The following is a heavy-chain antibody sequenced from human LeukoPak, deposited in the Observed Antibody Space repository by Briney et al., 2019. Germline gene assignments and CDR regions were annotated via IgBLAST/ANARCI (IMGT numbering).Heavy chain of an antibody. D-gene: IGHD2-8*01. J-gene: IGHJ4*02. CDR2: IYTSGST. CDR1: GGSISSYY. V-gene: IGHV4-4*07. CDR3: AREYCTNGVCCIDY. Sequence: KPSETLSLTCTVSGGSISSYYWSWIRQPAGKGLEWIGRIYTSGSTNYNPSLKSRVTMSVDTSKNQFSLKLGSVTAADTAVYYCAREYCTNGVCCIDYWGQGTLVTVSS.